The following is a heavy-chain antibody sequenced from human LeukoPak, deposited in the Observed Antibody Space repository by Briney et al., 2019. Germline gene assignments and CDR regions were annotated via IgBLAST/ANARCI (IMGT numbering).Heavy chain of an antibody. D-gene: IGHD7-27*01. CDR3: AKVQLGIGVDY. J-gene: IGHJ4*02. V-gene: IGHV3-23*01. CDR2: FCDGGSGT. CDR1: GFSFSSSA. Sequence: GGSLRLSCAASGFSFSSSAVSWVRQAPGRGLGWGSGFCDGGSGTYYPDSVKGRFTNSRDDSKNTFYLQMNSLRAEDTAVYYCAKVQLGIGVDYWGQGTLVTVSS.